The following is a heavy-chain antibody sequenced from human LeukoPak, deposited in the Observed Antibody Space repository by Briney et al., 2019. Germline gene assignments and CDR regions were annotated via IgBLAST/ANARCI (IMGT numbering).Heavy chain of an antibody. D-gene: IGHD6-13*01. Sequence: SETLSLTCAFYGGSFSGYYWSWIRQPPGKGLEWIGEINHSGSTNYNPSLKSRVTISVDTSKNQFSLKLSSVTAADTAVYYCARGLNWQQLAWFDPWGQGTLVTVSS. CDR1: GGSFSGYY. V-gene: IGHV4-34*01. CDR3: ARGLNWQQLAWFDP. J-gene: IGHJ5*02. CDR2: INHSGST.